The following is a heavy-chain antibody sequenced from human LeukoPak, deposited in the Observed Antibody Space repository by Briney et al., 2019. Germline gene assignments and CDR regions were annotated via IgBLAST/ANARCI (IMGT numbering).Heavy chain of an antibody. J-gene: IGHJ6*03. CDR2: IRSKAYGGTT. Sequence: GGSPRLSCTASGFTFGDYAMSWFRQAPGKGLEWVGFIRSKAYGGTTEYAASVKGRFTISRDDSKSIAYLQMNSLKTEDTAVYYCTRVWDSDFWSGPRPGDYYYMDVWGKGTTVTVSS. V-gene: IGHV3-49*03. CDR3: TRVWDSDFWSGPRPGDYYYMDV. CDR1: GFTFGDYA. D-gene: IGHD3-3*01.